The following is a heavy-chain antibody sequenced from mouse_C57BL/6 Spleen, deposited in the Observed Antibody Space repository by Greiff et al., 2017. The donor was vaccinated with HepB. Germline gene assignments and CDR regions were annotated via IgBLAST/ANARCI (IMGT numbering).Heavy chain of an antibody. Sequence: QVQLQQSGAELVKPGASVKMSCKASGYTFTSYWITWVKQRPGQGLEWIGDIYPGSGSTNYNEKFKSKATLTVDTSSSTAYMQLSSLTSEDSAVYYCARDGGWDDYYAMDYWGQGTSVTVSS. CDR3: ARDGGWDDYYAMDY. CDR2: IYPGSGST. V-gene: IGHV1-55*01. CDR1: GYTFTSYW. J-gene: IGHJ4*01. D-gene: IGHD4-1*01.